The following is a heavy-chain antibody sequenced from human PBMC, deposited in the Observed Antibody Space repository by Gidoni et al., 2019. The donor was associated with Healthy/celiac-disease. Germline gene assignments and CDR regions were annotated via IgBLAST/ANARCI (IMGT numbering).Heavy chain of an antibody. Sequence: QVQLQQWGAGLLKPSETLSLTCAVYGGSFSGYYWSWIRQPPGKGLEWIGEINHSGSTNYNPSLKSRVTISVDTSKNQFSLKLSSVTAADTAVYYCARGRGGARLRLGELSTRGIYFDYWGQGTLVTVSS. CDR3: ARGRGGARLRLGELSTRGIYFDY. CDR2: INHSGST. J-gene: IGHJ4*02. D-gene: IGHD3-16*02. CDR1: GGSFSGYY. V-gene: IGHV4-34*01.